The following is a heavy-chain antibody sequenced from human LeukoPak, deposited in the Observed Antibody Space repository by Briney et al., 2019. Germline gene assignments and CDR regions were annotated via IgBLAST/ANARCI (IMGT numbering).Heavy chain of an antibody. V-gene: IGHV3-30-3*01. CDR2: ISYDGSNK. D-gene: IGHD3-22*01. CDR3: ARARDPYYYDSSGYSNWFDP. J-gene: IGHJ5*02. CDR1: GFTFSSYA. Sequence: GRSLRLSCAASGFTFSSYAMHWVRQAPGKGLEWVAVISYDGSNKYYADSVKGRFTISRDNSKNTLYLQMNSLRAEDTAVYYCARARDPYYYDSSGYSNWFDPWGQGTLVTVSS.